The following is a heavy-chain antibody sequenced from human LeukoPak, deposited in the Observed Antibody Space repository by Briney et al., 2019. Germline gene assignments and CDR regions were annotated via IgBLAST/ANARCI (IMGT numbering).Heavy chain of an antibody. CDR3: ARDLNSIGAGGPDY. J-gene: IGHJ4*02. CDR2: INPNSGGT. D-gene: IGHD2/OR15-2a*01. V-gene: IGHV1-2*02. Sequence: ASVKVSCKASGYTFTGYYMHWVRQAPGQGLEWMGWINPNSGGTNYAQKFQGRVTMTRDTSISTAYMELSRLRSDDTAVYYCARDLNSIGAGGPDYWGQGTLVTVSS. CDR1: GYTFTGYY.